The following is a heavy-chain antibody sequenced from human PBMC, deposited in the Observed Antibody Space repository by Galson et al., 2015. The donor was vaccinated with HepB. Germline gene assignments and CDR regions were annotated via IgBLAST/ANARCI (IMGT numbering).Heavy chain of an antibody. D-gene: IGHD1-26*01. J-gene: IGHJ4*02. Sequence: SLRLSCAASGFTFTSYAISWVRQAPGEGLEWVSGISASGGSTYYADSVKGRFTISRDNSKSTLYLQMNSLRAEDTAVYYCAKPYSGSYSDDYWGQGTLVTVSS. V-gene: IGHV3-23*01. CDR1: GFTFTSYA. CDR2: ISASGGST. CDR3: AKPYSGSYSDDY.